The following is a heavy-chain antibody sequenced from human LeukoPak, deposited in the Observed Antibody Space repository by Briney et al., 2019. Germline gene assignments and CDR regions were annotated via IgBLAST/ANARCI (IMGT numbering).Heavy chain of an antibody. J-gene: IGHJ4*02. CDR1: GGSISSYY. D-gene: IGHD2-21*01. V-gene: IGHV4-4*07. CDR2: IYTSGST. CDR3: AKFLFRKFLSEIEEGHN. Sequence: PSETLSLTCTVSGGSISSYYWSWIRQPAGKGLEWIGRIYTSGSTNYNPSLKSRVTMPVDTSKNQFSLKLSSVTAADTAVYYCAKFLFRKFLSEIEEGHNWGQGTLVTVSS.